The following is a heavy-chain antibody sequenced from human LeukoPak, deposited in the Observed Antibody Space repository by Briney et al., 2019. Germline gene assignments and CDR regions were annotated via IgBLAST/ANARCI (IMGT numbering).Heavy chain of an antibody. D-gene: IGHD6-13*01. Sequence: TSETLSLTCAVYGGSFSGYYWSWIRQPPGKGLEWIGYIYYSGSTNYNPSLKSRLTISVDTSKNQFSLKMSSVTAADTAVYYCARDAAAGVFFDYWGQGTLVTVSS. CDR3: ARDAAAGVFFDY. J-gene: IGHJ4*02. CDR1: GGSFSGYY. CDR2: IYYSGST. V-gene: IGHV4-59*01.